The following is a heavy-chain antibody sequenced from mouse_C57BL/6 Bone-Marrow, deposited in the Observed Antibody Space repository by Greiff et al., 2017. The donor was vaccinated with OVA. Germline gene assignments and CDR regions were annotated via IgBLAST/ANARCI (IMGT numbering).Heavy chain of an antibody. Sequence: QVQLQQPGAELVRPGSSVKLSCKASGYTFTSYWMHWVKQRPIQGLEWIGNIDPSDSETHYNQKFKDKATLTVDKSSSTAYMQLSSLTSEDAAVYYCARTWGWLLFYAMGYGGQGNSATVSS. CDR3: ARTWGWLLFYAMGY. V-gene: IGHV1-52*01. CDR1: GYTFTSYW. J-gene: IGHJ4*01. CDR2: IDPSDSET. D-gene: IGHD2-3*01.